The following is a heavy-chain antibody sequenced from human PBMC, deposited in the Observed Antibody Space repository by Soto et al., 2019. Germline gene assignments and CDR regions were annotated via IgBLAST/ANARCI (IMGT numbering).Heavy chain of an antibody. CDR1: GFTFSSYG. D-gene: IGHD2-2*01. Sequence: PGGSLRLSCAASGFTFSSYGMHWVRQAPGKGLEWAAVIWYDGSNKYYADSVKGRFTISRDNSKNTLYLQMNSLRAEDTAVYYCARDRVVVPAAVGIGGFDPWGQGTLVTSPQ. CDR2: IWYDGSNK. J-gene: IGHJ5*02. CDR3: ARDRVVVPAAVGIGGFDP. V-gene: IGHV3-33*01.